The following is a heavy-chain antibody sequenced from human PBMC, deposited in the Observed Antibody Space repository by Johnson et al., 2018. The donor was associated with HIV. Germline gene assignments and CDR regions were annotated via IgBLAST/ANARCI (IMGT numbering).Heavy chain of an antibody. CDR2: IPYDGSNQ. CDR3: ARDHIRGYDSPNDAFDI. V-gene: IGHV3-33*05. J-gene: IGHJ3*02. Sequence: QVQLVESGGGVVQPGGSLRLSCAASGFTVNSYGIHWVRQAPGKGLEWVAFIPYDGSNQLYADSVKGRFTISRDNAKNSLYLQMNSLRAEDTAVYYCARDHIRGYDSPNDAFDIWGQGTMVTVSS. D-gene: IGHD3-22*01. CDR1: GFTVNSYG.